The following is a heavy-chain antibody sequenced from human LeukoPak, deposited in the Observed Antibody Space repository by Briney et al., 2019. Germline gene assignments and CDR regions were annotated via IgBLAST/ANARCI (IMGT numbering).Heavy chain of an antibody. D-gene: IGHD2-2*01. CDR1: GFTFTSSA. CDR3: ARDYPQNCGSTTCSRGPDY. J-gene: IGHJ4*02. Sequence: SVKVSCKASGFTFTSSAMQWVRQARGQRLEWIGWIVVGSGNTNYAQKFQERVTITRDMSTSTAYMELSSLRSEDTAVYYCARDYPQNCGSTTCSRGPDYWGQGTLVTVSS. CDR2: IVVGSGNT. V-gene: IGHV1-58*02.